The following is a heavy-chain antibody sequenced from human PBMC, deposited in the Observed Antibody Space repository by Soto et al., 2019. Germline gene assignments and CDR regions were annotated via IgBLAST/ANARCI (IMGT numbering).Heavy chain of an antibody. CDR3: ARSIVVVPAAIHYYYYYGMDV. Sequence: SVKVSCKASGGTFSSYAISWVRHAPGQGLEWMGGIIPIFGTANYAQKFQGRVTITADESTSTAYMEMRSLRPEDTAVYYRARSIVVVPAAIHYYYYYGMDVWGQGTTVTVSS. CDR1: GGTFSSYA. CDR2: IIPIFGTA. J-gene: IGHJ6*02. V-gene: IGHV1-69*13. D-gene: IGHD2-2*01.